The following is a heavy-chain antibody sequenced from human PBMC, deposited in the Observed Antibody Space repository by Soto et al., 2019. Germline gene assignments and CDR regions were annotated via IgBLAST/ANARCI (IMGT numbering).Heavy chain of an antibody. CDR3: ATTYDFWSGDAFDI. CDR1: GFTVSSNY. J-gene: IGHJ3*02. V-gene: IGHV3-53*04. CDR2: IYSGGST. Sequence: GGSLRLSCAASGFTVSSNYMSWVRQAPGKGLEWVSVIYSGGSTYYADSVKGRFTISRHNSKNTLYLQMNSLRAEETAVYYCATTYDFWSGDAFDIWGQGTMVTVSS. D-gene: IGHD3-3*01.